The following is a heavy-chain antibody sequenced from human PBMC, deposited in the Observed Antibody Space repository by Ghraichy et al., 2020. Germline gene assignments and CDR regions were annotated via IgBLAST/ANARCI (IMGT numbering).Heavy chain of an antibody. CDR1: GFTFSSFA. D-gene: IGHD6-19*01. J-gene: IGHJ6*03. V-gene: IGHV3-23*01. CDR3: AKMAGHPHYDYYMDV. CDR2: TIDTRANT. Sequence: GGSLRLSCAASGFTFSSFAMSWVRQAPGKGLEWVSATIDTRANTFYADSVKGRFTISRDNSKNTLYLQMNSLRGEDTAVYYCAKMAGHPHYDYYMDVWGKGTAVTVSS.